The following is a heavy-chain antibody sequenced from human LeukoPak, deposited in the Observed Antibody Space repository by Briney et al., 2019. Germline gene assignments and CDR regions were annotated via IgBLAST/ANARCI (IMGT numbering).Heavy chain of an antibody. CDR3: AGVRYFDWDNWFDP. CDR2: ISSSGSTI. V-gene: IGHV3-48*03. Sequence: SGGSLRLSCSASGFTFSSYEMNWVRQAPGKGLEWVSYISSSGSTIYYADSVKGRFTISRDNAKNSLYLQMNSLRAEDTAVYYCAGVRYFDWDNWFDPWGQGTLVTVSS. J-gene: IGHJ5*02. CDR1: GFTFSSYE. D-gene: IGHD3-9*01.